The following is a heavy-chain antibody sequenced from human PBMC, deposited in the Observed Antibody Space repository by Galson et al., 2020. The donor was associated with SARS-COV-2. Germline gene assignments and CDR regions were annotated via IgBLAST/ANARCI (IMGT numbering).Heavy chain of an antibody. CDR2: IWYDVSNK. V-gene: IGHV3-33*06. CDR3: AKDGGSGENYYYYGMDV. Sequence: GGSLRLSCAAPGFTFSSYGMHWVRQAPGKGLDWVEVIWYDVSNKYYADSVKGRFTISRDNSKNPLYLQMSSLRAEDTAGYYCAKDGGSGENYYYYGMDVWGQGTTVTVSS. J-gene: IGHJ6*02. D-gene: IGHD1-26*01. CDR1: GFTFSSYG.